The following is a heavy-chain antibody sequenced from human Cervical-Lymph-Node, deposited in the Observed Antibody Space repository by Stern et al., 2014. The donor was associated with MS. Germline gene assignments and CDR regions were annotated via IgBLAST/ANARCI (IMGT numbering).Heavy chain of an antibody. CDR2: LYSGGSA. D-gene: IGHD3-16*01. J-gene: IGHJ3*02. Sequence: EVQLGESGGDLVQPGGSLRLSCAVSGFTVSSFLVSLVRLAPGKGLEWVSILYSGGSAFYSDSVKGRFTISRDTSKNTLYLQMTSLRAEDTAVYYCARGGKNDAFDIWGQGTTVTVSS. CDR3: ARGGKNDAFDI. V-gene: IGHV3-66*02. CDR1: GFTVSSFL.